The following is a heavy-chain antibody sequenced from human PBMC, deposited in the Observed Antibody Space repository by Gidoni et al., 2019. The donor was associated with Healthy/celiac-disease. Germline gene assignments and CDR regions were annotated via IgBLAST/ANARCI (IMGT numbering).Heavy chain of an antibody. D-gene: IGHD5-12*01. V-gene: IGHV3-30*18. CDR2: ISYDGSNK. CDR1: GFTFSSYG. CDR3: AKDFVVATITYYFDY. Sequence: QVQLVESGGGVVQPGWALRLSCAASGFTFSSYGMHWVRQAPGKGLEWVAVISYDGSNKYYADSVKGRFTISRDNSKNTLYLQMNSLRAEDTAVYYCAKDFVVATITYYFDYWGQGTLVTVSS. J-gene: IGHJ4*02.